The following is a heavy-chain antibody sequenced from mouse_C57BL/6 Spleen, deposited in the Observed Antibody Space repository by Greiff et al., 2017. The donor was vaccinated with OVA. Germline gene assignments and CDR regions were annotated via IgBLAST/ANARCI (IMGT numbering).Heavy chain of an antibody. CDR1: GYTFTNYG. V-gene: IGHV1-81*01. CDR3: ERGVTVGAFHWDCDV. J-gene: IGHJ1*03. Sequence: VQLQQSGAELARPGASVKLSCTASGYTFTNYGMRWVKQRTGQGLEWIGEIYPRSGNTYYTEKFKGKATLTADKSSSTAYMELSSLTSEDSAVYSGERGVTVGAFHWDCDVWGTGTTVTVSS. D-gene: IGHD1-1*01. CDR2: IYPRSGNT.